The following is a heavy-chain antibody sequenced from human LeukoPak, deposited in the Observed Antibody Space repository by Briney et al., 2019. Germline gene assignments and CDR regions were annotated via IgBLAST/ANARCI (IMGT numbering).Heavy chain of an antibody. J-gene: IGHJ4*02. V-gene: IGHV1-18*01. Sequence: GASVKVSCKASGYTFTSYAISWVRQAPGQGLEWMGWNSAYNGNTNYAQKLQGRVTMTTDTSTSTAYMELRSLRSDDTAVYYCARTPNYYDSSGYYSTFDYWGQGTLVTVSS. CDR1: GYTFTSYA. CDR3: ARTPNYYDSSGYYSTFDY. CDR2: NSAYNGNT. D-gene: IGHD3-22*01.